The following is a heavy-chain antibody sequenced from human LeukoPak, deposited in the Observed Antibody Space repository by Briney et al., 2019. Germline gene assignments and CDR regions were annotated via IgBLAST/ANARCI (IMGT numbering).Heavy chain of an antibody. Sequence: GGSLRLPCAASGFTFSSYSMNWVRQAPAKGLEWISYIGISSGNTKYADSVKGRFTISGDKAKNSVYLQMNSLRVEDTAVYYCARDTKYAFDNWGQGTLVTVSS. CDR1: GFTFSSYS. CDR2: IGISSGNT. D-gene: IGHD2-2*01. CDR3: ARDTKYAFDN. J-gene: IGHJ4*02. V-gene: IGHV3-48*01.